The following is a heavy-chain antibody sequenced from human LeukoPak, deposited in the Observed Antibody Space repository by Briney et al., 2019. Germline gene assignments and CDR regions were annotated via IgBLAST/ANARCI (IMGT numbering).Heavy chain of an antibody. CDR3: AREGNSGYDYIRFDY. J-gene: IGHJ4*02. Sequence: ASVKVSCKASGYTFTSYGISWVRQAPGQGLEWMGIINPSGGSTSYAQKFQGRVTMTRDTSTSTVYMELSSLRSEDTAVYYCAREGNSGYDYIRFDYWGQGTLVTVSS. CDR1: GYTFTSYG. V-gene: IGHV1-46*01. D-gene: IGHD5-12*01. CDR2: INPSGGST.